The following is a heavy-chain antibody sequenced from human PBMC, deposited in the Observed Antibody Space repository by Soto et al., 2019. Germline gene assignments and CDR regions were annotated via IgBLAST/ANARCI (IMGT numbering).Heavy chain of an antibody. CDR3: ATSYGSGSTHFDS. V-gene: IGHV1-69*02. CDR2: VNPIVGMS. Sequence: QVQLVQSGPEVKKPGSSVKVSCTASGGTFNSYTLNWVRQAPGQRPEWVGRVNPIVGMSTSASKFQGRVTLTADKSTNRAHRDLTGLKSEDTAVYYCATSYGSGSTHFDSWGQGTLVTVAS. CDR1: GGTFNSYT. D-gene: IGHD3-10*01. J-gene: IGHJ4*02.